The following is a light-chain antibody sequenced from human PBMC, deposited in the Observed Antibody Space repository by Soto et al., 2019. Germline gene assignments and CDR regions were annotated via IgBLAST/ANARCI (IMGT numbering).Light chain of an antibody. CDR3: QSYDSSLSGAV. V-gene: IGLV1-40*01. CDR1: SSNIGAGYD. J-gene: IGLJ3*02. Sequence: QSVLTQLPSVSGAPGQRVTISCTGRSSNIGAGYDVHWYQQLPGTAPKLLIYGNSNRPSGVPDRFSGSKSGTSASLAITWLQAEDEADYYCQSYDSSLSGAVFGGGTKLNVL. CDR2: GNS.